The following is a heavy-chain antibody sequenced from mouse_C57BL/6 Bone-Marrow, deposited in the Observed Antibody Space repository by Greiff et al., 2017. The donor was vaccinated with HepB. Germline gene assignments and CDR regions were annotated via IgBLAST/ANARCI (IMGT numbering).Heavy chain of an antibody. Sequence: VQLQQSGPELVKPGASVKLSCKASGYTFTSYDINWVKQRPGKGLEWIGWIYPSDGSTKYNEKFKGKATLTVDTSSSTAYMELRSLTSEDSAVYFCSRPFNSNPYYFDYCGRGTALTVSS. J-gene: IGHJ2*01. CDR3: SRPFNSNPYYFDY. CDR1: GYTFTSYD. D-gene: IGHD1-3*01. CDR2: IYPSDGST. V-gene: IGHV1-85*01.